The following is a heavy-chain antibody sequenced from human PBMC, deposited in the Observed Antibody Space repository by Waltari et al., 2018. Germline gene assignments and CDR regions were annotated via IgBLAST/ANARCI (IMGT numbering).Heavy chain of an antibody. CDR1: VYSFTRHY. CDR2: INPSGGLA. J-gene: IGHJ4*02. V-gene: IGHV1-46*01. Sequence: QVQLVQSGAEVKKPGASVTVSCKASVYSFTRHYIHWVRQAPRQGLEWMGVINPSGGLATYAQMFQGRVTMTRDTSTSTVSLDLRSLRSDDTAIYFCARGSFEVAGTPDYWGQGTLVTVSS. D-gene: IGHD6-19*01. CDR3: ARGSFEVAGTPDY.